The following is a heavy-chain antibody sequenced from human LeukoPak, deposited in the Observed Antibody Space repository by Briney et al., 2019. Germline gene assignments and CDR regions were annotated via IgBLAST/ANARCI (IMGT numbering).Heavy chain of an antibody. D-gene: IGHD3-10*01. CDR2: INPDNGVT. Sequence: ASVKVSCKASGYTFTGYYIHWVRQAPGQGLEWMGWINPDNGVTNYAQKFQGRVTMTRDTSITTAYMELSSLRFGDTAMYYCATFGQFGSGSYAYNWFDSWGQGTLVTVSS. CDR1: GYTFTGYY. V-gene: IGHV1-2*02. J-gene: IGHJ5*01. CDR3: ATFGQFGSGSYAYNWFDS.